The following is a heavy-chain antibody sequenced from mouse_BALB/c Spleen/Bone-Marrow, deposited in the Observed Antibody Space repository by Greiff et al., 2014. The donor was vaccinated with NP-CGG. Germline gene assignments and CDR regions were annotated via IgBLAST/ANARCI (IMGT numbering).Heavy chain of an antibody. J-gene: IGHJ4*01. Sequence: VQLQQSVGGLVQPKGSLKLSCAASGYTFNTYAMNWVRQAPGKGLEWVARIRSKSNNYATYYADSVKDRFTISRDDSQSMLYLQMNNLKTEDKAMYFCVYGYALEYWGQGNSVTVSS. CDR3: VYGYALEY. V-gene: IGHV10-1*02. D-gene: IGHD2-2*01. CDR1: GYTFNTYA. CDR2: IRSKSNNYAT.